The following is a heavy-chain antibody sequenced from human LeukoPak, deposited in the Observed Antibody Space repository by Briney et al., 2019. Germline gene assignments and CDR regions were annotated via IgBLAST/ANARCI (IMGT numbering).Heavy chain of an antibody. J-gene: IGHJ6*02. CDR1: GFTFSSYW. V-gene: IGHV3-53*01. CDR2: VYSGGST. CDR3: ARGVTTGTTPYYYAMDV. D-gene: IGHD1-1*01. Sequence: GGSLRLSCAASGFTFSSYWMHWVRQAPGRGLEWVSVVYSGGSTYYADSVKGRFTISRDNPKNTLYLQMNSLRAEDTAVYYCARGVTTGTTPYYYAMDVWGQGTTVTVSS.